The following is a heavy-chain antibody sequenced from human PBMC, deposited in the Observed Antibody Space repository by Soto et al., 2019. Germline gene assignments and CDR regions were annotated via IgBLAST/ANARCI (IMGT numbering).Heavy chain of an antibody. J-gene: IGHJ4*02. Sequence: SQTLSLTCAISGDSVSSNSAAWPWIRQSPSRALEWLGRTYYRSKWYNDYAVSVKSRISVNPDTSKNQFSLQLNSVTPEDTAVYYCARAGIYSSSWIFDYWGQGALLTFSS. V-gene: IGHV6-1*01. CDR2: TYYRSKWYN. D-gene: IGHD6-13*01. CDR1: GDSVSSNSAA. CDR3: ARAGIYSSSWIFDY.